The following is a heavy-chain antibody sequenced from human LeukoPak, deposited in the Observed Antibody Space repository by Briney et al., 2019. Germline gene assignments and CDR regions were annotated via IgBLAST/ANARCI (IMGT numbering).Heavy chain of an antibody. CDR1: GFTFSSYA. CDR3: AKLGWFGELSGYFDY. D-gene: IGHD3-10*01. V-gene: IGHV3-23*01. Sequence: GGSLRLSCAASGFTFSSYAMSWVRQAPGKGLEWVSAISGSGGSTYYADSVKGRFTISRDNSKNTLYLQMNSLRAEDTAVYYRAKLGWFGELSGYFDYWGQGTLVTVSS. J-gene: IGHJ4*02. CDR2: ISGSGGST.